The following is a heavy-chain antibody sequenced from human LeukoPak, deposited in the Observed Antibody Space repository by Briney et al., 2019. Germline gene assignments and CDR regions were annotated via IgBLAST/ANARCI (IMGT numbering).Heavy chain of an antibody. CDR3: ARDRTGIAAWYFDY. Sequence: GGSLRLSCAASGFTFSSYSMNWVRQAPGKGLEWVSSISSSSSYIYYADSVKGRFTISRDNAKNSLYLQVNSLRAEDTAVYYCARDRTGIAAWYFDYWGQGTLVTVSS. CDR2: ISSSSSYI. J-gene: IGHJ4*02. V-gene: IGHV3-21*01. CDR1: GFTFSSYS. D-gene: IGHD6-13*01.